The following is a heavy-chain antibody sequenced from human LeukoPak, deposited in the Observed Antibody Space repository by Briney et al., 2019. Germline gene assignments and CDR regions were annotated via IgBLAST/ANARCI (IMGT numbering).Heavy chain of an antibody. V-gene: IGHV3-33*01. CDR3: ARAGLWFGELLDY. CDR2: IWYDGSNT. Sequence: GGSLRLSCVASGFTFSTYGMHWVRQAPGKGLDWVAVIWYDGSNTYYADSVKGRFTISRDNSKSTLYLQMNSLRAEDTAVYYCARAGLWFGELLDYWGQGTLVTVSS. CDR1: GFTFSTYG. J-gene: IGHJ4*02. D-gene: IGHD3-10*01.